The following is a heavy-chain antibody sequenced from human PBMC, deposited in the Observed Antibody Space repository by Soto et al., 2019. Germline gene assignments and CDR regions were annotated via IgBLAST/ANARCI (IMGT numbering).Heavy chain of an antibody. D-gene: IGHD5-12*01. Sequence: QVQMVESGGGVVQPGSSLRLSCAASGFSFENYGMHWVRQAPGRGLEWVAIVWYDGSLQYYAAAVKGRFTISRDNSKTTLYLEMNSLRAEDTAVYYCANLWGDGYNLGQDYNGMDVWRQGTTVIVSS. CDR3: ANLWGDGYNLGQDYNGMDV. CDR2: VWYDGSLQ. J-gene: IGHJ6*02. V-gene: IGHV3-33*06. CDR1: GFSFENYG.